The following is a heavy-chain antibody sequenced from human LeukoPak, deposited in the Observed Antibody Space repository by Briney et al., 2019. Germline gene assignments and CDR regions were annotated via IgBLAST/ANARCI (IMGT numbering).Heavy chain of an antibody. J-gene: IGHJ4*02. D-gene: IGHD3-22*01. CDR2: ISYDGSNK. CDR1: GFIFSTYA. Sequence: PGGSVRLSCAASGFIFSTYAIHWVRQAPGKGLEWVAVISYDGSNKYYIDSVKGRFTISRDNPKNTLYLQMNSLRADDTAVYYCAKGAHSATVVARGLEGADYWGQGTLVLVSS. CDR3: AKGAHSATVVARGLEGADY. V-gene: IGHV3-30*18.